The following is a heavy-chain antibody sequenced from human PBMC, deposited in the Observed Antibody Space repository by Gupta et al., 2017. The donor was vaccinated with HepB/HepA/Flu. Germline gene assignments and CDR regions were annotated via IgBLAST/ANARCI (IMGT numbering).Heavy chain of an antibody. J-gene: IGHJ4*02. CDR1: GGTFSSYA. Sequence: QVQLVQSGAEVKKPGSSVKVSCKASGGTFSSYAISWVRQAPGQGLEWMGGIIPIFGTANYAQKFQGRVTITADESTSTAYMELSSLRSEDTAVYYCARDYGLRGGVVPAATYFDYWGQGTLVTVSS. D-gene: IGHD2-2*01. V-gene: IGHV1-69*01. CDR3: ARDYGLRGGVVPAATYFDY. CDR2: IIPIFGTA.